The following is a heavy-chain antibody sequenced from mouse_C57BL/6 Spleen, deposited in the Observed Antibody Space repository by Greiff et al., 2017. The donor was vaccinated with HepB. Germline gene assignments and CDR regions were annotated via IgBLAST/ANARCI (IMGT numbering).Heavy chain of an antibody. CDR1: GYAFSSSW. CDR3: ARGNAYYYGRGYFDV. CDR2: IYPGDGDT. J-gene: IGHJ1*03. D-gene: IGHD1-1*01. Sequence: QVHVKQSGPELVKPGASVKISCKASGYAFSSSWMNWVKQRPGKGLEWIGRIYPGDGDTNYNGKFKGKATLTADKSSSTAYMQLSSLTSEDSAVYFWARGNAYYYGRGYFDVWGTGTPVTVSS. V-gene: IGHV1-82*01.